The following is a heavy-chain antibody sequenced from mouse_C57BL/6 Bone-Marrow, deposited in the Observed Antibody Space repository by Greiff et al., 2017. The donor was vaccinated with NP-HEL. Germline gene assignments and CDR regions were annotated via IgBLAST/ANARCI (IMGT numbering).Heavy chain of an antibody. CDR2: IYPRDGST. D-gene: IGHD1-1*01. CDR1: GYTFTDHT. Sequence: VQLQQSDAELVKPGASVKISCKVSGYTFTDHTIHWMKQRPEQGLEWIGYIYPRDGSTKYNEKFKGKATLTADKSSSTAYMQLNSLTSEDSAVYFCAREGYYGSNYWYFDVWGTGTTVTVSS. V-gene: IGHV1-78*01. CDR3: AREGYYGSNYWYFDV. J-gene: IGHJ1*03.